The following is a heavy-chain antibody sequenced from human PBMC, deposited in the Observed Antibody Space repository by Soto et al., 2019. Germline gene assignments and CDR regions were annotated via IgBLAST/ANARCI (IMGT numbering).Heavy chain of an antibody. D-gene: IGHD6-19*01. CDR3: ARVGQWLARFHFDS. J-gene: IGHJ4*02. Sequence: SETLSLTSTVSGGSISSHYSSWIRQPPGKGLEWIGYIYYSGSTNYNPSLKSRVTISVDTSKNQFSLKLSSVTAADTAVYSCARVGQWLARFHFDSWGQGTLVPVSS. CDR2: IYYSGST. CDR1: GGSISSHY. V-gene: IGHV4-59*11.